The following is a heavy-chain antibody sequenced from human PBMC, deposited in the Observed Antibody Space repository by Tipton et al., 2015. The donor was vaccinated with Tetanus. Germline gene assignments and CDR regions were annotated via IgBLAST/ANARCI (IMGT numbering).Heavy chain of an antibody. CDR3: ARDRGVRGGYYYYHGMDV. J-gene: IGHJ6*02. CDR2: IYYSGTS. V-gene: IGHV4-31*03. CDR1: GDSISSGPYS. D-gene: IGHD3-10*01. Sequence: TLSLTCTVSGDSISSGPYSWSWLRQHPGKGLELIGYIYYSGTSYISPSLKSRVTISVDTSQKQISLKVNSVTAADTAVYYCARDRGVRGGYYYYHGMDVWGQGTTVTVSS.